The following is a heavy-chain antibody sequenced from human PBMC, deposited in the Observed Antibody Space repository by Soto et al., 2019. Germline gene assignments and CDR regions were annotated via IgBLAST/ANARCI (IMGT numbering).Heavy chain of an antibody. J-gene: IGHJ6*03. Sequence: EVQLVESGGGLVQPGRSLRLSCTASGFIVDDYAMHWVRLVPGKGLEWVSGITWNSERTAYADSVRGRFTISRDNAKNSLDLLMNSLRPEDTALYFCAKGPQQLYGDSYYYYYMDVWGNGTTVTVS. CDR1: GFIVDDYA. V-gene: IGHV3-9*01. CDR3: AKGPQQLYGDSYYYYYMDV. CDR2: ITWNSERT. D-gene: IGHD4-17*01.